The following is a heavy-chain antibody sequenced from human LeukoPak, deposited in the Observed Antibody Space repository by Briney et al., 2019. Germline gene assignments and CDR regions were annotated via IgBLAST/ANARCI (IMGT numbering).Heavy chain of an antibody. V-gene: IGHV3-21*01. Sequence: MPGGSLRLSCAASGFTFSTYTMNWVRQAPGKGLEWVSSISGSSSYIYYADSVKGRFTISRDNAKNSLYLQMNSLRAEDTAVYYCARGVRSSSPLPFDYWGQGTLVTVSS. CDR2: ISGSSSYI. CDR1: GFTFSTYT. J-gene: IGHJ4*02. D-gene: IGHD6-13*01. CDR3: ARGVRSSSPLPFDY.